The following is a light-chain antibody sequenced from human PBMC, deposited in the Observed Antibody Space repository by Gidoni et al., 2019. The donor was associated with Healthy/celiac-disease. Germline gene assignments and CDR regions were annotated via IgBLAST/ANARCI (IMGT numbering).Light chain of an antibody. Sequence: IVLPQSPATLSLSPGARATLSCSASQSVSSDLAWYQQKPGQAPRLLIYDASNRATGIPARFSGSGSWTDFTLTISSLEPEDFAVYYCQQRSELTFGGGTKVEIK. CDR1: QSVSSD. CDR2: DAS. V-gene: IGKV3-11*01. J-gene: IGKJ4*01. CDR3: QQRSELT.